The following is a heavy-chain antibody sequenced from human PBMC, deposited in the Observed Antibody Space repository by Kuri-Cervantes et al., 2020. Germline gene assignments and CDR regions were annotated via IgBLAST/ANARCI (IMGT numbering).Heavy chain of an antibody. CDR3: ARDMGY. V-gene: IGHV3-48*01. J-gene: IGHJ4*02. CDR1: GFTLSSYS. CDR2: ISSSSSTI. Sequence: GESLKISCAASGFTLSSYSMNWVRQAPGKGLEWVSYISSSSSTIYYADSVKGRFTISRDNAKNSLYLQMNSLRAEDTAVYYCARDMGYWGLGTLVTVSS. D-gene: IGHD3-10*01.